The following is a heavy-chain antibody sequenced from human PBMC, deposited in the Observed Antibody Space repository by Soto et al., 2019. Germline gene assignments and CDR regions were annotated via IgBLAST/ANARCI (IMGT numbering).Heavy chain of an antibody. Sequence: GGSLRLSCAASGFTFSSYAMSWVRQAPGKGLEWVSAISGSGGSTYYADSVKGRFPISRDNSKNTLYLQMNSLRAEDTAVYYCAPNGRIVATIGGYWGQGTLVTVSS. CDR3: APNGRIVATIGGY. V-gene: IGHV3-23*01. CDR1: GFTFSSYA. D-gene: IGHD5-12*01. J-gene: IGHJ4*02. CDR2: ISGSGGST.